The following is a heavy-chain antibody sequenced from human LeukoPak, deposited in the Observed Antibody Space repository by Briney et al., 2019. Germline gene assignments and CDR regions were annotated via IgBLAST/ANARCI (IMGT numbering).Heavy chain of an antibody. J-gene: IGHJ4*02. CDR2: IHYSGSS. V-gene: IGHV4-59*08. D-gene: IGHD2-15*01. CDR3: GRQTCSGGSCPFDY. Sequence: SETLSLICIVSGGSLSSYYWSWIRQPPGKGLEWIGYIHYSGSSNCNPSLKSRVTISVDTSKNQFSLKLSSVTAADTAVYYCGRQTCSGGSCPFDYWGQGTVVTVSS. CDR1: GGSLSSYY.